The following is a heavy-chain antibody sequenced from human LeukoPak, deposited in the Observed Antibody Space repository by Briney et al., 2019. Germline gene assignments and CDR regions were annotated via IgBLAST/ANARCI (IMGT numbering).Heavy chain of an antibody. D-gene: IGHD3-22*01. Sequence: PGGSLRLSCAASGFTFSSYSMNWVRQAPGKGLEWVSSISSSSSYIHYADSVKGRFTISRDNAKNSLYLQMNSLRAENTAVYYCARVLTYYYDSSGYPIDYWGQGTLVTVSS. V-gene: IGHV3-21*01. CDR3: ARVLTYYYDSSGYPIDY. CDR2: ISSSSSYI. J-gene: IGHJ4*02. CDR1: GFTFSSYS.